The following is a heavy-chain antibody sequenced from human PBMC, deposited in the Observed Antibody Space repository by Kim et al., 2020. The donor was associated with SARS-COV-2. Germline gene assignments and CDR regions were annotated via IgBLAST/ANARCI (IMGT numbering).Heavy chain of an antibody. J-gene: IGHJ4*02. Sequence: ASVKVSCKASGYTFTSYAMHWVRQAPGQRLEWMGWINAGNGNTKYSQKFQGRVTITRDTSASTAYMELSSLRSEDTAVYYCARDEVYYDFWSGYYTWGQGTLVTVSS. CDR1: GYTFTSYA. CDR3: ARDEVYYDFWSGYYT. CDR2: INAGNGNT. D-gene: IGHD3-3*01. V-gene: IGHV1-3*01.